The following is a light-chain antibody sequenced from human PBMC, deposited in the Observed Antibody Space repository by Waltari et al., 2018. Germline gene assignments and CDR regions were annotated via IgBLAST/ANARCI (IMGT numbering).Light chain of an antibody. CDR2: KIS. CDR3: CSYAGGGSWV. V-gene: IGLV2-23*02. J-gene: IGLJ3*02. CDR1: RSDVGNYNL. Sequence: QSALTQPASVSGSPGQSITISGTGTRSDVGNYNLVSWFRQHPGQAPKLVVYKISRRPSGVSDRFSGSKSGNTASLTISGLHLEDEADYYCCSYAGGGSWVFGGGTKLTVL.